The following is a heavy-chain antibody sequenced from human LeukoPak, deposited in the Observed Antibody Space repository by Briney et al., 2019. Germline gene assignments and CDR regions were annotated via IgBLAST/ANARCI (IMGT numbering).Heavy chain of an antibody. CDR3: ASRYCSGGSCYYDFDY. Sequence: KTSETLSLTCTVSGGSISSSSYYWGWIRQPPGKGLEWIGSIYYSGSTYYNPSLKSRVTISVDTSKNQFSLKLSSVTAADTAVYYCASRYCSGGSCYYDFDYWGQGTLVTVSS. V-gene: IGHV4-39*01. CDR1: GGSISSSSYY. J-gene: IGHJ4*02. D-gene: IGHD2-15*01. CDR2: IYYSGST.